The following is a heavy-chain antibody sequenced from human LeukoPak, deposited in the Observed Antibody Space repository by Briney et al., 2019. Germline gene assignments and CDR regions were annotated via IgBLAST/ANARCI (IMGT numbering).Heavy chain of an antibody. J-gene: IGHJ4*02. V-gene: IGHV4-39*02. CDR1: GGSISSSSFY. Sequence: PSETLSLTCSVSGGSISSSSFYWGWIRQPPGKGLEWIGSIYYSGSTYYNPSLKSRVTISVDTSKNHFPLKLTSVTAADTAVYYCASEHYDFWSGFLTPPSNYWGQGTLVTVSS. CDR3: ASEHYDFWSGFLTPPSNY. D-gene: IGHD3-3*01. CDR2: IYYSGST.